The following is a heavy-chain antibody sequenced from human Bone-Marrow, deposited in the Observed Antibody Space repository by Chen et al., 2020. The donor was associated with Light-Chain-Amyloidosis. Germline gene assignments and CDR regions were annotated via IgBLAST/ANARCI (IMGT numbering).Heavy chain of an antibody. CDR2: IWYDGSNK. CDR3: ARAGFIAAAGPHYWYYGMDV. Sequence: QVQLVESGGGVVQPGRSLRLSCAASGFTFSSYGLHWVRPAPGKGLEWVAVIWYDGSNKYYADSVKGRFTISRDNSKNTLYLQMNSLRAEDTAVYYCARAGFIAAAGPHYWYYGMDVWGQGTTVTVSS. J-gene: IGHJ6*02. V-gene: IGHV3-33*01. D-gene: IGHD6-13*01. CDR1: GFTFSSYG.